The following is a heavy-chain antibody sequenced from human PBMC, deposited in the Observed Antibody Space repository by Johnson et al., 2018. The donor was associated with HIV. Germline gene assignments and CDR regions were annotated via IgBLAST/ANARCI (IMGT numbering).Heavy chain of an antibody. CDR1: GFTFSSYG. CDR2: IWYDGSNK. Sequence: QMQLVESGGGFVQPGRSLRLSCSASGFTFSSYGMHWVRQAPGKGLEWVAVIWYDGSNKYYEDYVKGRFTISRDNSNLYLEMNSLRVEDTAVYYCARGGYELFLNNAFDIWGQGTLVTVSA. CDR3: ARGGYELFLNNAFDI. J-gene: IGHJ3*02. D-gene: IGHD1-1*01. V-gene: IGHV3-33*08.